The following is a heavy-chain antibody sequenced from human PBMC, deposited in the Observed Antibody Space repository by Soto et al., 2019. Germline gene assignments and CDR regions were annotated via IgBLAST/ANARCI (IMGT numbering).Heavy chain of an antibody. D-gene: IGHD3-22*01. V-gene: IGHV3-21*01. Sequence: WGSLRLSCAASGFTFSLYSMIWVRQAPGKGLEWVASITSSSSYIYYEDSLKGRFTISRDNAKNSLFLQLDSLRAEDTAVYFCVRARSTDSRPDYWGQGTLVTVSS. CDR3: VRARSTDSRPDY. CDR1: GFTFSLYS. CDR2: ITSSSSYI. J-gene: IGHJ4*02.